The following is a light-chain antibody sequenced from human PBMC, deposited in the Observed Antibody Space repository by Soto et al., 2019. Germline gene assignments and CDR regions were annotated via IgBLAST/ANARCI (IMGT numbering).Light chain of an antibody. CDR2: AAS. J-gene: IGKJ5*01. CDR1: QDISGW. V-gene: IGKV1D-12*01. Sequence: DLQITQSPSSVSASVGDRVTITCRSSQDISGWLAWYQQKPGKAPKLLIYAASSLQSGVPSRFSGSGSGTDFTLTIRSLQPEDFATYYCQQPISFPITFGQGTRLENK. CDR3: QQPISFPIT.